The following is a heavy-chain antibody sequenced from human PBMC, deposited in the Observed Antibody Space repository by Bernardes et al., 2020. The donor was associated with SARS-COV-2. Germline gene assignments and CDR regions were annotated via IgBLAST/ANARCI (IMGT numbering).Heavy chain of an antibody. V-gene: IGHV3-9*01. CDR2: LSWNSGSL. J-gene: IGHJ4*02. CDR1: GFTFDDSA. Sequence: GGSLRLSCAASGFTFDDSALHWVRQAPGKGLEWVSGLSWNSGSLGYADSVKGRFTISRDNAKNSLYLQMNSLRAEDTALYYCASADYWGQGTLVTVSS. CDR3: ASADY.